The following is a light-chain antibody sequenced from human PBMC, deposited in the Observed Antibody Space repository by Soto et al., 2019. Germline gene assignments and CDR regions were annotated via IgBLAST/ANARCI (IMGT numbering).Light chain of an antibody. J-gene: IGKJ1*01. CDR2: AAS. CDR3: QKYNSAPLWA. Sequence: DIQMTQSPSSLSASVGDRVTITCRASQGISNYLAWYQLKPGQVPNLLIYAASTLQSGVPSRFSGSGSGTDFTLTISSLQPEDVATYYCQKYNSAPLWAFGQGTKVEIK. V-gene: IGKV1-27*01. CDR1: QGISNY.